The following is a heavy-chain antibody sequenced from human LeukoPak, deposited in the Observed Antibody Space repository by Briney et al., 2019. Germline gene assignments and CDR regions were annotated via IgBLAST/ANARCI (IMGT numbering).Heavy chain of an antibody. CDR1: GYTFTGYY. CDR2: INPNSGGT. Sequence: ASVKVSCXASGYTFTGYYMHWVRQAPGQGLEWMGRINPNSGGTNYAQKFQGRVTMTRDTSISTAYMELSRLRSDDTAVYYCARAYGSGSYQGAWGQGTLVTVSS. D-gene: IGHD3-10*01. V-gene: IGHV1-2*06. CDR3: ARAYGSGSYQGA. J-gene: IGHJ5*02.